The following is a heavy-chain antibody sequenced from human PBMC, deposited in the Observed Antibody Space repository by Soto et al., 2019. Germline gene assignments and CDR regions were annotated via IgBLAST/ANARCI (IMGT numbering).Heavy chain of an antibody. J-gene: IGHJ6*02. Sequence: HPWGSLRLSCAASGFTFRSYGMHWVRQAPGKGLEWVVVISYDGSNKYYADSVKGRFTISRDNSKNTLYLQMNSLRAEDTAVYYCASTQNYDFWSGYSPNYYYGMDVWGQGTTVTVSS. CDR1: GFTFRSYG. CDR3: ASTQNYDFWSGYSPNYYYGMDV. V-gene: IGHV3-30*03. D-gene: IGHD3-3*01. CDR2: ISYDGSNK.